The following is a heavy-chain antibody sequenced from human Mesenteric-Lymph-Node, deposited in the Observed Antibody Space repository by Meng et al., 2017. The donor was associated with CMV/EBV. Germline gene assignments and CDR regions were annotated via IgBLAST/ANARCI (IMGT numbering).Heavy chain of an antibody. D-gene: IGHD3-10*01. J-gene: IGHJ4*01. CDR1: GYSFTNYW. Sequence: GGSLRLSCKASGYSFTNYWIGWVRQMPGKGPEWMGIIYPGDSVTRYSPSFQGQATISADKSTNTAYLEWTALKISDTATYYCGRYRGPGSIHYYFDSWGHGTLVTVSS. CDR3: GRYRGPGSIHYYFDS. V-gene: IGHV5-51*01. CDR2: IYPGDSVT.